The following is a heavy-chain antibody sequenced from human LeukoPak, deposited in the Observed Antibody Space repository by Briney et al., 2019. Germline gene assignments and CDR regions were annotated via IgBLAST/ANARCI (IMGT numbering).Heavy chain of an antibody. D-gene: IGHD6-13*01. CDR3: AKDPSSCYDYYYYMDV. V-gene: IGHV3-30*02. Sequence: PGGSLRLSCAASGLTFSSYGMHWVRQALGKGLEWVALIRYDGSNKYYADSVKGRFTISRDNSKNTLYLQMNSLRAEDTAVYYCAKDPSSCYDYYYYMDVWGKGTTVTVSS. CDR1: GLTFSSYG. J-gene: IGHJ6*03. CDR2: IRYDGSNK.